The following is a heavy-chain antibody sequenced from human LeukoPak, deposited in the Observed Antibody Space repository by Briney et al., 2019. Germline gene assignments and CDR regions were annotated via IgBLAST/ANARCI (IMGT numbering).Heavy chain of an antibody. V-gene: IGHV1-46*04. D-gene: IGHD6-13*01. Sequence: ASVKVSCKASGYTFTGYYIHWVRQAPGEGLEWMGVINPSGGSTSYTQKLQGRVTMTRDTSTSTVYMELSRLRSEDTAVYYCARESSLAFDSWGQGTQVTVSS. J-gene: IGHJ4*02. CDR1: GYTFTGYY. CDR3: ARESSLAFDS. CDR2: INPSGGST.